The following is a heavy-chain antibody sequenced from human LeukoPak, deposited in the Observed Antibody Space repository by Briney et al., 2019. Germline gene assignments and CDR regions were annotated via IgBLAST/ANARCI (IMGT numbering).Heavy chain of an antibody. CDR2: ISSNGGST. V-gene: IGHV3-64D*06. CDR1: GFTLSSYA. D-gene: IGHD3-22*01. J-gene: IGHJ4*02. CDR3: ARGVVVIPDY. Sequence: PGGSLRLSCSASGFTLSSYAMHWVRQAPGKGLEYVSAISSNGGSTYYADSVKGRFTISRDNSKNTLYLQMSSLRAEDTAVYYCARGVVVIPDYWGQGTLVTVSS.